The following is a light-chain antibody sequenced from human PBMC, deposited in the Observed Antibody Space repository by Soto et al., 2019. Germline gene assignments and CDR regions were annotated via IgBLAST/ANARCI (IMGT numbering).Light chain of an antibody. J-gene: IGKJ4*01. V-gene: IGKV3-15*01. CDR1: QSVSSN. CDR3: QQYYNWPLT. CDR2: GAS. Sequence: EIVMTQSQATLSVSPGERATLSCRASQSVSSNLAWYQQKPGQAPRLLIYGASTRATGIPARFSGSGSGTEFTLTISSLQSEDFAVYYCQQYYNWPLTFGGGTKVEIK.